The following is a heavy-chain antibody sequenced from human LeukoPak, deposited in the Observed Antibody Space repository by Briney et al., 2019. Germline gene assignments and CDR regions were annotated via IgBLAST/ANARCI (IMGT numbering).Heavy chain of an antibody. CDR2: IKKDGSDK. V-gene: IGHV3-7*01. CDR3: ARLLGDSTIYDL. CDR1: GFIFNRHW. J-gene: IGHJ5*02. D-gene: IGHD3-16*01. Sequence: GGSLRLSCAASGFIFNRHWMSWVRRAPGKGLEGVASIKKDGSDKYYVDSVKGRFIISRDNAKTSLSLQMNSLRDEDTAMYYCARLLGDSTIYDLWGQGTLVTVSS.